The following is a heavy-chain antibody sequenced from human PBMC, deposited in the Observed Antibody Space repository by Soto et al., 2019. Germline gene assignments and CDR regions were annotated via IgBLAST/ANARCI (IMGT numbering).Heavy chain of an antibody. CDR3: AKPAYGSDFDY. Sequence: EVQLLESGGGLVQPGGSLRLSCATSGFTFSSYAMNWVRQAPGKGLEWVSVISGSGDSTYYADSVKGWFTISRDNSKNTLYLQMNSLRAEDTAVYYCAKPAYGSDFDYWGQGTLVTVSS. CDR2: ISGSGDST. V-gene: IGHV3-23*01. D-gene: IGHD3-10*01. CDR1: GFTFSSYA. J-gene: IGHJ4*02.